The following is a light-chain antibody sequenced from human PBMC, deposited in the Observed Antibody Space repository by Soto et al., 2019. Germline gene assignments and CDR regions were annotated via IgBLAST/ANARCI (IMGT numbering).Light chain of an antibody. CDR3: QQYGSSPPIT. CDR1: HSVSSSY. CDR2: GAS. J-gene: IGKJ5*01. V-gene: IGKV3-20*01. Sequence: EIVLTQSPGTLSLSPGERATLSCRASHSVSSSYLAWYKQKPGQAPRLLIYGASSRATGIPDRFSGSGSGTDFTLTISRLDTEDFAVYYCQQYGSSPPITFGQGTRLEIK.